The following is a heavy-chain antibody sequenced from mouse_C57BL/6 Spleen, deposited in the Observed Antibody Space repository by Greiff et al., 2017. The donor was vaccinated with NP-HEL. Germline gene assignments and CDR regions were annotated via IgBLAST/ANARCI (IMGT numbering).Heavy chain of an antibody. CDR1: GFTFSSYA. CDR2: ISSGGDYI. V-gene: IGHV5S21*01. J-gene: IGHJ2*01. D-gene: IGHD2-10*01. Sequence: EVMLVESGEGLVKPGGSLKLSCAASGFTFSSYAMSWVRQTPEKRLEWVAYISSGGDYIYYADTVKGRFTISRDNARNTLDLQMSSLKAEETAMYYCTRRAYFYFDYWGQCTTLTVSS. CDR3: TRRAYFYFDY.